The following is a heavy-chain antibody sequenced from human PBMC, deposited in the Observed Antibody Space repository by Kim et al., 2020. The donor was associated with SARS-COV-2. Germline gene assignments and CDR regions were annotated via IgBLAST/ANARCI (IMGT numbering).Heavy chain of an antibody. CDR1: GGSISSSSYY. CDR3: ARDNSRGGSYGWYAFDV. Sequence: SETLSLTCTVSGGSISSSSYYWGWLRQPPGKGLEWIGSIYYSGSTYYNPALKSRVTISVDTSKNQFSPKLSSGTAAATAVYHWARDNSRGGSYGWYAFDV. V-gene: IGHV4-39*07. D-gene: IGHD3-3*01. J-gene: IGHJ3*01. CDR2: IYYSGST.